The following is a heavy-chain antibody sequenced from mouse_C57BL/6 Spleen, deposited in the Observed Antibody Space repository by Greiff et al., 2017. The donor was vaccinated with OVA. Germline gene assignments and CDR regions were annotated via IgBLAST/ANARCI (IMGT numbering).Heavy chain of an antibody. CDR3: TTWDYSNYGFAY. CDR2: IDPENGAT. Sequence: DVQLMASWAELVRPGASVKLSCTASGFNITDAYMHWVKQRPEQGLECLGCIDPENGATEYASQFQGKATITADTSSNTAYLQLSSLTSEDTAVYYGTTWDYSNYGFAYWGQGTLVTDSA. V-gene: IGHV14-4*01. D-gene: IGHD2-5*01. J-gene: IGHJ3*01. CDR1: GFNITDAY.